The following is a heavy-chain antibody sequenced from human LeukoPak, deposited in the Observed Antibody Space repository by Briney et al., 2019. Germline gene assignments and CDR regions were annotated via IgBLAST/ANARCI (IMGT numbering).Heavy chain of an antibody. CDR2: INAGSGNT. CDR3: ARDGSGNYYFDY. V-gene: IGHV1-3*01. D-gene: IGHD3-3*01. J-gene: IGHJ4*02. Sequence: ASVKVSCKTSGYTFTAYAIHWVRQAPGQGLEWMGWINAGSGNTYYSQEFQGRITIARDTSASTVYLELSSLRSEDTAVYYCARDGSGNYYFDYWGQGTLVTVSS. CDR1: GYTFTAYA.